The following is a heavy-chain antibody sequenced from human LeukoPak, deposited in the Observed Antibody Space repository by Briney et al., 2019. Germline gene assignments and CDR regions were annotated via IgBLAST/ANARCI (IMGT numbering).Heavy chain of an antibody. CDR1: GYTFTSYG. CDR3: ARDLRITIFGVVMAHGY. J-gene: IGHJ4*02. Sequence: ASMKVSCKASGYTFTSYGISWVRQAPGQGLEWMGWISAYNGNTNYAQKLQGRVTMTTDTSTSTAYMELRSLRSDDTAVYYCARDLRITIFGVVMAHGYWGQGTLVTVSS. CDR2: ISAYNGNT. V-gene: IGHV1-18*01. D-gene: IGHD3-3*01.